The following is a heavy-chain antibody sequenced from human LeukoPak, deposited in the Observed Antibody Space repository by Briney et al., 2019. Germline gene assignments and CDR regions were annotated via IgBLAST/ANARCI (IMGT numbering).Heavy chain of an antibody. CDR2: IYPGDSDT. D-gene: IGHD6-6*01. V-gene: IGHV5-51*01. J-gene: IGHJ4*02. Sequence: GDFLKISCKGSGYSFTSYWIGWVRQMPGKGLEWMGIIYPGDSDTRYSPSFQGQVTISADKSISTAYLQWSSLKASDTAMYYCARHLGIAARHIDYWGQGTLVTVFS. CDR3: ARHLGIAARHIDY. CDR1: GYSFTSYW.